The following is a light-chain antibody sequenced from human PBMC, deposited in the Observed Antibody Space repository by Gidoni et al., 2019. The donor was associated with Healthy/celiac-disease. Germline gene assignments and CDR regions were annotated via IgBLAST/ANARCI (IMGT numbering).Light chain of an antibody. Sequence: ALQLTQSPSSLSASVGARVTITCRASQGISSALAWYQQKPGKAPKLLIYDASSLESGVPSRCSGSGSGTDFTLTISSLQTEDFATYYCQQFNSYPRFGGGTKVEIK. CDR2: DAS. V-gene: IGKV1-13*02. J-gene: IGKJ4*01. CDR1: QGISSA. CDR3: QQFNSYPR.